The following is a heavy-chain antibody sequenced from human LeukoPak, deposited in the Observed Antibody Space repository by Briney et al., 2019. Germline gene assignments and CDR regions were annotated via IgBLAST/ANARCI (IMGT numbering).Heavy chain of an antibody. CDR1: GFTFSNTN. CDR3: ARVVNSYVDY. D-gene: IGHD2/OR15-2a*01. Sequence: PGGTLRLSCAASGFTFSNTNMNWVRQAPGKGLKWVSFISASSNYIYYADSVKGRFTISRDNAQNSLYLQMNSLRAEDTAVYFCARVVNSYVDYWGQGTLVTVSS. CDR2: ISASSNYI. V-gene: IGHV3-21*06. J-gene: IGHJ4*02.